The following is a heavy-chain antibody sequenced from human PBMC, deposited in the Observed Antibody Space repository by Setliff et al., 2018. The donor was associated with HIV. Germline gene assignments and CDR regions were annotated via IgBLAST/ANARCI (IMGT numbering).Heavy chain of an antibody. V-gene: IGHV4-38-2*02. CDR3: GRARSSWYNTSPYYFDS. CDR1: GDSISSDFY. D-gene: IGHD1-20*01. CDR2: IYHSGNT. J-gene: IGHJ4*02. Sequence: SETLSLTCTVSGDSISSDFYWGWIRQPPGKGLEWIGSIYHSGNTYFNPSLKNRLAITLDKPRNQFSLKLTSVTAADTAVYYCGRARSSWYNTSPYYFDSWGQGTLVTVSS.